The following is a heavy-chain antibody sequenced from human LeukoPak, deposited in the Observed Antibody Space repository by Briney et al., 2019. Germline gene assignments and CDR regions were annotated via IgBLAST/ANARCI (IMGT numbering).Heavy chain of an antibody. CDR3: ARAIYSGSWSFDS. CDR2: INHSGST. J-gene: IGHJ4*02. CDR1: GGSISSSSSY. V-gene: IGHV4-39*07. D-gene: IGHD6-13*01. Sequence: SETLSLTCTVSGGSISSSSSYWGWIRQPPGKGLEWIGEINHSGSTNYNPSLKSRVTISVDTSKNQFSLKLSSVTAADTAVYYCARAIYSGSWSFDSWGQGTLVTVSS.